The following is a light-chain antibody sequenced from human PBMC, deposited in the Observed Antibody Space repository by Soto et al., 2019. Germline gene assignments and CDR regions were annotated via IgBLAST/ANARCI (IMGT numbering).Light chain of an antibody. CDR3: QQYGSAGT. Sequence: EIVLTQSPGTLSLSPGERATLSCRASQSVSNNYLAWYQQKPGQAPRLLIYGASNRATGIPDRFSGSGTGTDFTITISRLEPEDLAGYYCQQYGSAGTFGQGTKVEIK. CDR2: GAS. CDR1: QSVSNNY. V-gene: IGKV3-20*01. J-gene: IGKJ1*01.